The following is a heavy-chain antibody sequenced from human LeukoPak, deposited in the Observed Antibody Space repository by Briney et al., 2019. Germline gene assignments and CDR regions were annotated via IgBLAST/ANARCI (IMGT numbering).Heavy chain of an antibody. Sequence: GASVKVSCKASGYTFTSYAMHWVRQAPGQRLEWMGWINAGNGNTKYSQKFQGRVTITRDTSASTAYMELSSLRSEDTAVYYCARDSSPIRYFDWLSTTRNWFDPWGQGTLVTVSS. D-gene: IGHD3-9*01. CDR1: GYTFTSYA. CDR3: ARDSSPIRYFDWLSTTRNWFDP. J-gene: IGHJ5*02. CDR2: INAGNGNT. V-gene: IGHV1-3*01.